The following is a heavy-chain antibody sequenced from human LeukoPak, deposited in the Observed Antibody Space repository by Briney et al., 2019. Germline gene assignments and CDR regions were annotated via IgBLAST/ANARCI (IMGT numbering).Heavy chain of an antibody. V-gene: IGHV3-30*02. J-gene: IGHJ4*02. CDR1: GFTFSSYG. CDR3: AKGGEGGSHRYFEY. Sequence: PVGSLRLPCAASGFTFSSYGMRWVRQAPGKGLVWVTFILYDGSHEYYADSVKGRFTSSRDNSKNTLYLQMNSLRPEDTAVYYCAKGGEGGSHRYFEYWGQGTLVTVSS. CDR2: ILYDGSHE. D-gene: IGHD1-26*01.